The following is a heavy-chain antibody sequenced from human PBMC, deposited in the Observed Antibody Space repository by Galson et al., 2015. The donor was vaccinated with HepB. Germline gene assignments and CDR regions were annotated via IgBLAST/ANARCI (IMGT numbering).Heavy chain of an antibody. V-gene: IGHV3-74*01. J-gene: IGHJ4*02. D-gene: IGHD3-22*01. CDR1: GFTFSSYW. CDR3: ARDGGELGEYYYDSSGYYPDY. Sequence: SLRLSCAASGFTFSSYWMHWVRQAPGKGLVWVSRINSDGSSASYADSVKGRFTISRDNAKNTLYLQMNSLRAEDTAVYYCARDGGELGEYYYDSSGYYPDYWGQGTLVTVSS. CDR2: INSDGSSA.